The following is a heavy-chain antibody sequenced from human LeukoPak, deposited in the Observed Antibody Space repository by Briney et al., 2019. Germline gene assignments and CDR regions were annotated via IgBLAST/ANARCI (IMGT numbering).Heavy chain of an antibody. D-gene: IGHD5-24*01. CDR2: ISAYNGNT. CDR1: GYTFTSYG. J-gene: IGHJ5*02. V-gene: IGHV1-18*01. CDR3: ARDNSLQDMAWWFDP. Sequence: ASVKVSCKASGYTFTSYGISWVRQAPGQGLEWMGWISAYNGNTNYAQKLQGRGTMTTDTSTSTAYMELSSLRSEDTAVYYCARDNSLQDMAWWFDPWGQGTLVIVSS.